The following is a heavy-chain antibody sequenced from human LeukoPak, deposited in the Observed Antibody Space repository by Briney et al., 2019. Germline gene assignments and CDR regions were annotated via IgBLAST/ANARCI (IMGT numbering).Heavy chain of an antibody. Sequence: SETLSLTCAVYGGSFSGYYWSWIRQPPGKGLEWIGEINHSGSTNHNPSLKSRVTISVDASKNQFSLKLSSVTAADTAVYYCAVDILTGSKYYFDYWGQGTLVTVSS. D-gene: IGHD3-9*01. CDR3: AVDILTGSKYYFDY. V-gene: IGHV4-34*01. J-gene: IGHJ4*02. CDR1: GGSFSGYY. CDR2: INHSGST.